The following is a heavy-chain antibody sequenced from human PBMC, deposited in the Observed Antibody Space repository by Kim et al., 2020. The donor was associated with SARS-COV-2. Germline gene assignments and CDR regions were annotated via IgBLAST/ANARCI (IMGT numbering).Heavy chain of an antibody. Sequence: GGSLRLSCAASGFTFDDYAMHWVRQAPGKGLEWVSGISWNSGSIGYADSVKGRFTISRDNAKNSLYLQMNSLRAEDTALYYCAKEVEGYCSGGSCLAYSPGWFDPWGQGTLVTVSS. D-gene: IGHD2-15*01. J-gene: IGHJ5*02. CDR3: AKEVEGYCSGGSCLAYSPGWFDP. V-gene: IGHV3-9*01. CDR2: ISWNSGSI. CDR1: GFTFDDYA.